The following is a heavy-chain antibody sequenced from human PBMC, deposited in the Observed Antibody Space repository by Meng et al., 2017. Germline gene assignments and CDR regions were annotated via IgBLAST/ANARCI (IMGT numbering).Heavy chain of an antibody. J-gene: IGHJ4*02. D-gene: IGHD2-15*01. CDR1: GFTFDDYC. CDR3: ARDLGRCSGGSCYSDY. CDR2: INWNGGST. V-gene: IGHV3-20*04. Sequence: GESLKISCAASGFTFDDYCMSWVRQAPGKGLEWVSGINWNGGSTGYADSVKGRFTISRDNAKNSLYLQMNSLRAEDPALYYCARDLGRCSGGSCYSDYWGQGTLVTVSS.